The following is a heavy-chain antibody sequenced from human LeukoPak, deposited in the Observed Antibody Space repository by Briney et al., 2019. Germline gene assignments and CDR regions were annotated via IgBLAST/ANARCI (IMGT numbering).Heavy chain of an antibody. V-gene: IGHV3-7*01. CDR3: ARLRGLYSGTYRYQTAFEF. CDR2: IKQDGSEK. J-gene: IGHJ4*02. Sequence: GGSLRLSCAASGFTFSSYSMNWVRQAPGKGLEWVANIKQDGSEKYYGDSVKGRFTISRDNAKNSLYLQMNSLRVEDTSVYYCARLRGLYSGTYRYQTAFEFWGQGSLLTVSS. CDR1: GFTFSSYS. D-gene: IGHD1-26*01.